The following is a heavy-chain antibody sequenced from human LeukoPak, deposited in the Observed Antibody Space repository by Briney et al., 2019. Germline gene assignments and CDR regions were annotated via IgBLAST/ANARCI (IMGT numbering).Heavy chain of an antibody. CDR1: GFTCSDHY. CDR3: ARVNGDYYYYMDV. CDR2: TRNKANSYAT. Sequence: LPGGSLRLSCAASGFTCSDHYMDWVRQAPGKGLEGGGRTRNKANSYATEYAASVKGRFTISRDDSKTSLYLQMNSLKTEDTAVYYCARVNGDYYYYMDVWGKGTTVTVSS. J-gene: IGHJ6*03. D-gene: IGHD2-8*01. V-gene: IGHV3-72*01.